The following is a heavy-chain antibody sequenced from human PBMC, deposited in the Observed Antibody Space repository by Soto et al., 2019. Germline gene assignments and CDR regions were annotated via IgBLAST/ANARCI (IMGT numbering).Heavy chain of an antibody. Sequence: PSETLSLTCSVFGASIRSYYWTWVRQPAGKGLEWLGLFYSTGIINYNPSLRSRVTMSVDTSKNQVSLKLASVTAADTARYYCARVRYTLVRGVETSLWFDPWGQGTLVTVSS. CDR2: FYSTGII. V-gene: IGHV4-4*07. J-gene: IGHJ5*02. D-gene: IGHD3-10*01. CDR3: ARVRYTLVRGVETSLWFDP. CDR1: GASIRSYY.